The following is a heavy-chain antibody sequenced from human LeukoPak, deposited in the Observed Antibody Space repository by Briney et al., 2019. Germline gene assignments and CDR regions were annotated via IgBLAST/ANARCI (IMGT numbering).Heavy chain of an antibody. D-gene: IGHD5-24*01. V-gene: IGHV3-21*01. CDR3: ARDRVGDGYIIDY. Sequence: GGSLRLSCAASGLAFSSYSFNWVRQAPGKGLEWVSSISRSGSHIYYADSVKGRFTISRDNAKNSLYLQMNSLRAEDTAVYYCARDRVGDGYIIDYWGQGTLVTVSS. CDR1: GLAFSSYS. CDR2: ISRSGSHI. J-gene: IGHJ4*02.